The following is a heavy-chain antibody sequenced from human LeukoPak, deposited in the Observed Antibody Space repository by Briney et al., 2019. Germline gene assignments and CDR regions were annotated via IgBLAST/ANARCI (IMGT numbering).Heavy chain of an antibody. Sequence: PGGSLRLSCAASGFTFSSYSMNWVRQAPGKGLEWVSYISSSSSTIYYADSVKGRFTISRDNAKNSLYLQMNSLRAEDTAVYYCAGGSSGYFDAFDIWGQGTMVTVSS. D-gene: IGHD3-22*01. CDR1: GFTFSSYS. CDR2: ISSSSSTI. CDR3: AGGSSGYFDAFDI. J-gene: IGHJ3*02. V-gene: IGHV3-48*01.